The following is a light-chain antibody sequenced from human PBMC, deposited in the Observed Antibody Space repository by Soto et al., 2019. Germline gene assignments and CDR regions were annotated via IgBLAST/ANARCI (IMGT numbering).Light chain of an antibody. CDR3: QQYNNWPPTT. CDR1: QSITSN. V-gene: IGKV3-15*01. J-gene: IGKJ4*01. Sequence: EIVMTQSPATLSVSPGDRATLSCRASQSITSNLAWYQQKPGQAPRLLIYDASTRATGIPARFSGSGSGTEFTLPISSLQSEDFALYFCQQYNNWPPTTFGGGTKVEIK. CDR2: DAS.